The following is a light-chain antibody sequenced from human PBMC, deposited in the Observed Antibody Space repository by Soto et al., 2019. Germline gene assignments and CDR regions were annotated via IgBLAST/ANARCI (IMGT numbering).Light chain of an antibody. V-gene: IGLV2-11*01. CDR1: SSDVGVYSL. Sequence: QSALTQPRSVSGSPGQSVAISCTGTSSDVGVYSLVSWYQQHPGKAPKLILYDVTKRPPRVPDRFSGSRSGDTASLTISGLQAEDEADYYCCSYSANFAIFGGGTKLTVL. J-gene: IGLJ2*01. CDR2: DVT. CDR3: CSYSANFAI.